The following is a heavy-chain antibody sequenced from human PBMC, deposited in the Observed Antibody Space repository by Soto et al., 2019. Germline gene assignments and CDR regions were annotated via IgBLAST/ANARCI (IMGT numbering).Heavy chain of an antibody. Sequence: PSETLSLTCAVSGGSISSSNWWSWVRQPPGKGLEWIGEIYHSGSTNYNPSLKSRVTISVDKSKNQFSLKLSSVTAADTAVYYCARAPVDYYASSGYYYGLYNWFDPWGQGTLVTVSS. V-gene: IGHV4-4*02. CDR1: GGSISSSNW. CDR2: IYHSGST. D-gene: IGHD3-22*01. J-gene: IGHJ5*02. CDR3: ARAPVDYYASSGYYYGLYNWFDP.